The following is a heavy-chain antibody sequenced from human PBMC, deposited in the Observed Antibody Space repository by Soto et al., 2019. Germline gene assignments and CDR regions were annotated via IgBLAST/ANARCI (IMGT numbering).Heavy chain of an antibody. CDR2: ISYTGANT. CDR3: AKHMDDSGYFYVEGADH. D-gene: IGHD3-22*01. J-gene: IGHJ4*02. CDR1: GFTFGRYA. Sequence: HVQLVESGGGVVQPGRSLRLSCVASGFTFGRYAMHWVRQFPGRGLEWVAVISYTGANTCYVGSVRGRFTISRDNSKNTLYLQMNSLRAEDTAMYYCAKHMDDSGYFYVEGADHWGQGTLVTVSS. V-gene: IGHV3-30*18.